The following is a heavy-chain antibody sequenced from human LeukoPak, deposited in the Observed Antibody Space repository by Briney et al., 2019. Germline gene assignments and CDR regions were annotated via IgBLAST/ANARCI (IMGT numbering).Heavy chain of an antibody. J-gene: IGHJ3*02. D-gene: IGHD1-14*01. CDR1: GLTSCDYY. Sequence: GGTLRLSCAASGLTSCDYYMSWIRQAPGKGLGGGSYISSSVSTIYYADSVKSRFTISRDNAKNSLYLQMNSLRAEDTAVYYCARPLVRTEAGAFDIWGQGTMVTVSS. CDR3: ARPLVRTEAGAFDI. CDR2: ISSSVSTI. V-gene: IGHV3-11*01.